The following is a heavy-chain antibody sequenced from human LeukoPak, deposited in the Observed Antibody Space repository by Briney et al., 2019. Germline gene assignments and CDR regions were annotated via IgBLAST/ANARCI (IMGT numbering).Heavy chain of an antibody. D-gene: IGHD6-19*01. CDR3: AKDRIAVAGVNWFDP. Sequence: GGSLRLSCAASGFTFSSYAMSWVRQAPGKGLEGVSAISRSGGSTYYADSVKGRFTISRDNSKNTLYLQMNSLRAEDTAVYYCAKDRIAVAGVNWFDPWGQGTLVTVSS. J-gene: IGHJ5*02. V-gene: IGHV3-23*01. CDR2: ISRSGGST. CDR1: GFTFSSYA.